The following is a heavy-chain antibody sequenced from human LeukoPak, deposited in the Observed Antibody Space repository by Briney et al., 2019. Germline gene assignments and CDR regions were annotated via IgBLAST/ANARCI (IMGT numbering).Heavy chain of an antibody. CDR3: ARDHWLFSSKTWYYYGMDV. V-gene: IGHV4-59*01. Sequence: SETLSLTCTVSGGSISSYYWSWIRQSPGKGLEWIGYIDPSGSASYNPSLKSRVTIFVDTSKNLFSLILTSVSASDTAIYYCARDHWLFSSKTWYYYGMDVWGQGTTVTVSS. D-gene: IGHD3-9*01. CDR2: IDPSGSA. CDR1: GGSISSYY. J-gene: IGHJ6*02.